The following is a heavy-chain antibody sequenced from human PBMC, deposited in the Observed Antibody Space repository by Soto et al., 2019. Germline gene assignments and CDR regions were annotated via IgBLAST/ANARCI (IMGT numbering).Heavy chain of an antibody. Sequence: EVRLEEAGGGFVQPGGSLRVSCSGSGFSFSSFWIHWVRQGPGKGLEWVSRINGDGASLAYADSVKGRFSISRDNVKNTLHLQMNSLGADDTAVYFCAREGSLGLDVWGRGTTVTVSS. CDR2: INGDGASL. CDR3: AREGSLGLDV. J-gene: IGHJ6*02. CDR1: GFSFSSFW. V-gene: IGHV3-74*03. D-gene: IGHD3-10*01.